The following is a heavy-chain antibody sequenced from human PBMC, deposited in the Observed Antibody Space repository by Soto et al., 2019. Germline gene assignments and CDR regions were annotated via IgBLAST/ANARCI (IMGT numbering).Heavy chain of an antibody. V-gene: IGHV3-64D*06. CDR3: VKDWDYGDYPDYFDY. D-gene: IGHD4-17*01. J-gene: IGHJ4*02. CDR1: GFTFSTYW. Sequence: GGSLRLSCAASGFTFSTYWMHWVRQAPGKGLEYVSAISSNGGSTYYADSVKGRFTISRDNSKNTLYLQMSSLRAEDTAVYYCVKDWDYGDYPDYFDYWGQGTLVTVSS. CDR2: ISSNGGST.